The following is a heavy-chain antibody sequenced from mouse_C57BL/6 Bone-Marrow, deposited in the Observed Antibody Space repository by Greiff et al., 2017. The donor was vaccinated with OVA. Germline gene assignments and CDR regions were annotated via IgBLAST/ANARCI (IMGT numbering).Heavy chain of an antibody. CDR3: ARMSYYGNPYYFDY. V-gene: IGHV1-82*01. CDR1: GYAFSSSW. CDR2: IYPGDGDT. Sequence: VQLQQSGPELVKPGASVKISCKASGYAFSSSWMNWVKQRPGKGLEWIGRIYPGDGDTNYNGKFKGKATLTADKSSSTAYMQLSSLTSEDSAVYFCARMSYYGNPYYFDYWGQGTTLTVSS. J-gene: IGHJ2*01. D-gene: IGHD2-1*01.